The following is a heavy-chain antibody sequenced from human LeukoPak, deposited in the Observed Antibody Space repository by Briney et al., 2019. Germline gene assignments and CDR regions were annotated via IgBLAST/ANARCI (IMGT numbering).Heavy chain of an antibody. CDR1: GITLSNYG. Sequence: WGSLRLSCAVSGITLSNYGMSWVRQAPGKGLEWVAGINESGGSKYNADSVKGRFTISRDNPKHALYLQMTSLRAGDTAVYFCAKRGVVIRVILVGFHKEAYYFDSWGQGALVTVSS. D-gene: IGHD3-22*01. CDR2: INESGGSK. J-gene: IGHJ4*02. CDR3: AKRGVVIRVILVGFHKEAYYFDS. V-gene: IGHV3-23*01.